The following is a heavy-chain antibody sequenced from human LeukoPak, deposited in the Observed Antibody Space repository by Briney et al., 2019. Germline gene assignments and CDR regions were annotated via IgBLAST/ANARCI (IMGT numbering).Heavy chain of an antibody. Sequence: GGSLRLSCAASGFTFSSYSMNWVRQAPGKGLEWVSYISSGSSTIYYADSVKGRFTISRDNAKNSLYLQMNSLRAEDTAVYYCVNPKFHWGQGTLVTVSS. CDR2: ISSGSSTI. CDR1: GFTFSSYS. J-gene: IGHJ4*02. V-gene: IGHV3-48*04. CDR3: VNPKFH.